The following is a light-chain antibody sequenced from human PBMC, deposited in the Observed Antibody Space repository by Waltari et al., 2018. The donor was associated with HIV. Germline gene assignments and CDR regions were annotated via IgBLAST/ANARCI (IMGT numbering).Light chain of an antibody. Sequence: DIQMTQSPSSLSASVGDRVTIICRASQSIGNYLNWYHQKSGTAPELLIYAASSLQSGVQSRFSGSGSGTDFTLTITSLQPEDFATYYCQQSSSSPPTFSQGTKVEI. CDR3: QQSSSSPPT. V-gene: IGKV1-39*01. CDR1: QSIGNY. J-gene: IGKJ2*01. CDR2: AAS.